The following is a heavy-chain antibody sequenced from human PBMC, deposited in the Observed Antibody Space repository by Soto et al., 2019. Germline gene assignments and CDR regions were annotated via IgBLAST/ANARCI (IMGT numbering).Heavy chain of an antibody. D-gene: IGHD4-17*01. V-gene: IGHV3-15*01. J-gene: IGHJ4*02. CDR2: IKRNADGGTA. CDR3: TTAATTVTTIDY. Sequence: EVQLVESGGGLVKPGGSLRLSCAASAFTFSNAWRSCVRQAPGKGLEWVGRIKRNADGGTADYAAPVKGRFTISRDDSKNTLYLQMNSLKTEDTAVYYCTTAATTVTTIDYWGQGTLVTVSS. CDR1: AFTFSNAW.